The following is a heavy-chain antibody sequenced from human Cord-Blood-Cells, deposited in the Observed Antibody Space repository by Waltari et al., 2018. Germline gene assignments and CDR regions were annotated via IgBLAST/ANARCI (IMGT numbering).Heavy chain of an antibody. D-gene: IGHD2-2*01. V-gene: IGHV1-69*09. Sequence: QVQLVQSGAEVKNPGSSVKVCCKASGGTFSSYAIRWVRQAPVQGLEWMGRIIPILGIANYAQKFQGRVTITADKSTSTAYMELSSLRSEDTAVYYCARDLDCSSTSCYAFDIWGQGTMVTVSS. CDR2: IIPILGIA. CDR1: GGTFSSYA. CDR3: ARDLDCSSTSCYAFDI. J-gene: IGHJ3*02.